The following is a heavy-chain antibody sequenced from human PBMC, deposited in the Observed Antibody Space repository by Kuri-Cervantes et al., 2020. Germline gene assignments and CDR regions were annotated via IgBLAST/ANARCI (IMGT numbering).Heavy chain of an antibody. Sequence: LSLTCAASGFTFSNYAMSWVRQAPGKGLEWVSAISGSGGSTYYADSVKGRFTISRDNAKTSLFLQMNSLRPEDTAFYYCAKDLYYDSSGYYHYWGQGTLVTVSS. CDR3: AKDLYYDSSGYYHY. CDR2: ISGSGGST. J-gene: IGHJ4*02. V-gene: IGHV3-23*01. D-gene: IGHD3-22*01. CDR1: GFTFSNYA.